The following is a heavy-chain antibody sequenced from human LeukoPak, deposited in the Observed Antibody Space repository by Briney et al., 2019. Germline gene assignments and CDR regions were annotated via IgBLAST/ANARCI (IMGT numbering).Heavy chain of an antibody. CDR1: GFTFSSYS. Sequence: GGSLRLSCAASGFTFSSYSMTWVRQAPGKGLEWVSSISSSSSYIYYAESVKGRFTISRDNANNLLYLQMNSLRAEDTAVYYCARRLEYYDSSRRTGYGMDVWGQGTTDTVSS. J-gene: IGHJ6*02. CDR2: ISSSSSYI. CDR3: ARRLEYYDSSRRTGYGMDV. V-gene: IGHV3-21*01. D-gene: IGHD3-22*01.